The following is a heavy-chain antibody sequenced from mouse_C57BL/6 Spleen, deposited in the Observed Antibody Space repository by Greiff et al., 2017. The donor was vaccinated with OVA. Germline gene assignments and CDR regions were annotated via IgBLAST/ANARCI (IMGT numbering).Heavy chain of an antibody. D-gene: IGHD2-3*01. CDR2: IYPGNSDT. CDR1: GYTFTSYW. CDR3: TSYDSSWFAY. Sequence: EVQLQQSGPVLARPGASVKMSCKTSGYTFTSYWMNWVKQRPGPGLEWIGAIYPGNSDTSYNPQFKGKAKLTAVTSASTTIMELSSLTNDYSAGYYCTSYDSSWFAYWGQGTLGTVSA. V-gene: IGHV1-5*01. J-gene: IGHJ3*01.